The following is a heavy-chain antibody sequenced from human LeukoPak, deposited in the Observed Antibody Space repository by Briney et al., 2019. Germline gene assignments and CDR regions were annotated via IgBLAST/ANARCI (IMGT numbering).Heavy chain of an antibody. V-gene: IGHV3-23*01. CDR3: AKHGYYDFWTGGFDY. J-gene: IGHJ4*02. Sequence: GGSLRLSCAASGFTFNNYDMTWVRQAAGKGLEWVSGISGSGGITYYADSVKGRFTISRDNSKNTLYLQMNSLRAEDTAVYYCAKHGYYDFWTGGFDYWGQGTLVTVSS. CDR1: GFTFNNYD. D-gene: IGHD3-3*01. CDR2: ISGSGGIT.